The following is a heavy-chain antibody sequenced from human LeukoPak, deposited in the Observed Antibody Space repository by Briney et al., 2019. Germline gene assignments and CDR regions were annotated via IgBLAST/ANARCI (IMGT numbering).Heavy chain of an antibody. D-gene: IGHD6-19*01. CDR2: ISSRSSLI. J-gene: IGHJ3*02. CDR1: GFTFSSYS. V-gene: IGHV3-48*01. Sequence: GGSLRLSCAASGFTFSSYSMNWARQAPGKGLEWVSYISSRSSLIYYADSVKGRFTISRDNARSSVYLQMNSLRAEDTAVYYCATLAVAGAENAFDIWGQGTMVTVSS. CDR3: ATLAVAGAENAFDI.